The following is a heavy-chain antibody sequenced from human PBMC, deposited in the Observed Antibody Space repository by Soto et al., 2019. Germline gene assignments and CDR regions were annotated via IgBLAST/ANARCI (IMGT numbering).Heavy chain of an antibody. D-gene: IGHD2-2*02. Sequence: EVQLVESGGGLVQPGGSLRLSCAASGFTFSSYSMNWVRQAPGKGLEWVSYISSSSSTIYYADFVKGRFTISRDNAKNSLYLQMNSLRDEDTAVYYCARDPEYCSSTSCYTGGIDYWGQGTLVTVSS. CDR3: ARDPEYCSSTSCYTGGIDY. CDR1: GFTFSSYS. J-gene: IGHJ4*02. V-gene: IGHV3-48*02. CDR2: ISSSSSTI.